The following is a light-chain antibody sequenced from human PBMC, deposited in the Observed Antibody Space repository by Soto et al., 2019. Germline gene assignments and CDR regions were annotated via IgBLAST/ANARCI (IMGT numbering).Light chain of an antibody. J-gene: IGKJ2*01. CDR2: AAS. CDR3: QQLNSYLVT. Sequence: DIPLTQSPSFLSASVGDRVTITCRASQGISSYLASYQQKPGKAPKLLIYAASTLQSGVPSRFSGSGSGPEFPLTLCSLQPEDFAAYYCQQLNSYLVTFGPGTKLEIK. V-gene: IGKV1-9*01. CDR1: QGISSY.